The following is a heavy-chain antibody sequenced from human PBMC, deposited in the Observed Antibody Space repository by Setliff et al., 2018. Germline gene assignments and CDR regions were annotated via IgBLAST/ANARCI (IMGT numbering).Heavy chain of an antibody. J-gene: IGHJ4*02. CDR1: GFTFGSYW. Sequence: ASVKVSCAASGFTFGSYWMTWVRQAPEKGLEWVANIHQDGSERHYVNSAKGRFTISRDNAKNSLFLQMNILEVEDTAVYYCVRDWASGDDHWGRGTLVTVSS. CDR3: VRDWASGDDH. D-gene: IGHD3-10*01. CDR2: IHQDGSER. V-gene: IGHV3-7*01.